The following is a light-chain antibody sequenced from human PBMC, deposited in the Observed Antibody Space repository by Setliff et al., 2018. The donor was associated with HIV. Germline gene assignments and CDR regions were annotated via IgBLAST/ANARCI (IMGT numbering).Light chain of an antibody. CDR3: QSADSIGILYV. CDR1: ALPKQY. CDR2: KDS. V-gene: IGLV3-25*03. Sequence: SYELTQPPSVSVSPGQTARITCSGDALPKQYAYWYQQKPGQAPVLVIYKDSERPSGIPERFSGSSSGTTVTLTISGVQAEDEADYYCQSADSIGILYVVGTGTKVTVL. J-gene: IGLJ1*01.